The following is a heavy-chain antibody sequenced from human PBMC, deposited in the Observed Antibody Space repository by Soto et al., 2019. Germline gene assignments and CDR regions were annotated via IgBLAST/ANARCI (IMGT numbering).Heavy chain of an antibody. CDR1: GFTFSSYG. Sequence: GGSLRLSCAASGFTFSSYGMHWVRQAPGKGLEWVAVIWYDGSNKYYADSVKGRFTISRDNSKNTLYLQMNSLRAEDTAVYYCARDPPHSSWYDYWGQGTLVTVSS. V-gene: IGHV3-33*08. D-gene: IGHD6-13*01. CDR2: IWYDGSNK. J-gene: IGHJ4*02. CDR3: ARDPPHSSWYDY.